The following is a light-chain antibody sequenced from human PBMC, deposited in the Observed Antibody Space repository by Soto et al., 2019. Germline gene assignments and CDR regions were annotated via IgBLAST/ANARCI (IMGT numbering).Light chain of an antibody. CDR3: QSYDSSLSGYV. CDR2: TNN. Sequence: QSVLIQPPSVSGTPGQTVTISCSGSSSNIGSNTVNWYQQFPGAAPKLLIYTNNQRPSGVPARFSGSKSGTSASLAIAGLQAEDEGDYYCQSYDSSLSGYVFGTGTKLTVL. CDR1: SSNIGSNT. J-gene: IGLJ1*01. V-gene: IGLV1-44*01.